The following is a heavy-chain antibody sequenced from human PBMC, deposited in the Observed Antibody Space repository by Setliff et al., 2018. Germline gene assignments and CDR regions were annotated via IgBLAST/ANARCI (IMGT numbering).Heavy chain of an antibody. CDR2: INHSGST. D-gene: IGHD3-16*01. V-gene: IGHV4-34*01. Sequence: SSETLSLTCAVYGGSFSTYYWIWVRQPPGKGLEWIGEINHSGSTNYNPSLKSRVTISVDTSKNQFSLKLSSVTAADTALYYCASQGEMISPWGYGMDVWGQGTTVTVSS. CDR3: ASQGEMISPWGYGMDV. J-gene: IGHJ6*02. CDR1: GGSFSTYY.